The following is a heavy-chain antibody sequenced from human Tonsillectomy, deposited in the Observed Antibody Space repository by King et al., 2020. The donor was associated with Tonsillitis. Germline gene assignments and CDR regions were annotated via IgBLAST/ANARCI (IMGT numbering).Heavy chain of an antibody. Sequence: QVQLVESGGGVVQPGRSLRLSCAASGFTFSHYAMHWVRQAPGKGLEWVAVISYDESNEYYADSVKGRFTVSRDNSKNTLYLQMNSLRGEDTAVYYCAQAIYGHFGSNYYYGMDVWGQGTTVTASS. CDR3: AQAIYGHFGSNYYYGMDV. J-gene: IGHJ6*02. CDR1: GFTFSHYA. V-gene: IGHV3-30-3*02. CDR2: ISYDESNE. D-gene: IGHD4-17*01.